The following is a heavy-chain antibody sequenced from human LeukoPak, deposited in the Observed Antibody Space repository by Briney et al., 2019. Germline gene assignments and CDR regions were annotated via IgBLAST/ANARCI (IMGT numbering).Heavy chain of an antibody. CDR3: VRSPIGASAY. CDR1: GYTFTDSY. V-gene: IGHV1-2*02. J-gene: IGHJ4*02. CDR2: ISPNNGDT. D-gene: IGHD3-10*01. Sequence: RASVKVSCTPSGYTFTDSYIHWVRQAPGVGLPWMGWISPNNGDTKYAEDFQDRVTMTRDTSINTAYMELTGLTPDDTAVYYCVRSPIGASAYWGRGTLVTVSS.